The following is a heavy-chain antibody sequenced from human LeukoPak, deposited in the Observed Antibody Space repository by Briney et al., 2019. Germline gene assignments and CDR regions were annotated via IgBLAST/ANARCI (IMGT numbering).Heavy chain of an antibody. Sequence: GVSLRLSCVASGFTFSNAWMNWVRQAPGKGLEWVGLSKSKSDGGTIDHAAPVKGRFTISRDDSKNALYLQMNSLRTEDTAVYYCTSESAGRHVIWGQGTVVTVSS. CDR1: GFTFSNAW. V-gene: IGHV3-15*01. J-gene: IGHJ3*02. CDR2: SKSKSDGGTI. CDR3: TSESAGRHVI. D-gene: IGHD2-15*01.